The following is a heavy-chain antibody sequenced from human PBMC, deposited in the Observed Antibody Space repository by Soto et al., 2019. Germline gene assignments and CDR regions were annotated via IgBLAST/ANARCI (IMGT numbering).Heavy chain of an antibody. CDR2: IIPIFGTA. Sequence: GASVKVSCKASGGTFSSYAISWVRQAPGQGLEWMGGIIPIFGTANYAQKFQGRVTITADESTSTAYAELSSLRSEDTAVYYCARTMGDYYYYYGMDVWGQGTTVTVSS. D-gene: IGHD3-10*01. CDR1: GGTFSSYA. V-gene: IGHV1-69*13. J-gene: IGHJ6*02. CDR3: ARTMGDYYYYYGMDV.